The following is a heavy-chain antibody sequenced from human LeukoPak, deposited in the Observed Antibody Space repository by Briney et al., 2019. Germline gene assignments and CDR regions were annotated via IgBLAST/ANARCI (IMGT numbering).Heavy chain of an antibody. CDR2: MNSDGSTI. J-gene: IGHJ4*02. D-gene: IGHD1-1*01. CDR1: GFTFSNSW. CDR3: ARGGNYYLDY. V-gene: IGHV3-74*01. Sequence: AGGSLRLSCAASGFTFSNSWVHWIRQAPGRGLVWVSRMNSDGSTINYGDSVKGRFTTSRDNGKSTLYLQMNSLRAEDTAVYYCARGGNYYLDYWGQGTLVTVSS.